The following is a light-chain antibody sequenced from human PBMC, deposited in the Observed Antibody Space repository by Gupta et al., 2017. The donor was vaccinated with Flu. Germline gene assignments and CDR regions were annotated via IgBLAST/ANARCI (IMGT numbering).Light chain of an antibody. CDR2: ENN. CDR1: SSNIGNNY. V-gene: IGLV1-51*02. J-gene: IGLJ2*01. Sequence: QSVFTQPPSVSAAPGQQVTISCSGSSSNIGNNYVSWYQQLPGTAPKLLIYENNKRPSGIPDRFSGSKSGTSATLGITGLQTGDEADYYCGTWDSSLSAGVFGGGTKLTVL. CDR3: GTWDSSLSAGV.